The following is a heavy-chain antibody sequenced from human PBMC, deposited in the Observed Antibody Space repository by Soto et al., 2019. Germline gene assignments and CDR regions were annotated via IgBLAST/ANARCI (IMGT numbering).Heavy chain of an antibody. CDR3: TRAERFPRSWFGP. CDR1: GGSGSSGSCR. D-gene: IGHD3-10*01. V-gene: IGHV4-61*01. J-gene: IGHJ5*02. CDR2: IYYSGST. Sequence: SQTLRLTTSVAGGSGSSGSCRRSCIRQPPGKGLEWIGYIYYSGSTTYNPSLQSRITISLDTSNNQFSLKMTSVTAADTAMYFCTRAERFPRSWFGPRGQGTQVTVYS.